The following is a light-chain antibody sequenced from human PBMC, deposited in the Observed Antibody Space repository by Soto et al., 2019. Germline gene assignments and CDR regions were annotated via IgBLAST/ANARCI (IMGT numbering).Light chain of an antibody. CDR3: QSYDSSLSGPYV. CDR2: GNS. J-gene: IGLJ1*01. Sequence: QSALTQPPSVPGAPGQRVTISCTGSSSNIGAGYDVHWYQQLPGTAPKLLIYGNSNRPSGVPDRFSGSKSGTSASLAITGLQAEDEADYYCQSYDSSLSGPYVFGTGTKVTVL. CDR1: SSNIGAGYD. V-gene: IGLV1-40*01.